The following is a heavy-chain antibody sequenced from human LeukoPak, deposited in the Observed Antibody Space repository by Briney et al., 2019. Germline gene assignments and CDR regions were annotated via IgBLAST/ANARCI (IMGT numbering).Heavy chain of an antibody. V-gene: IGHV3-23*01. D-gene: IGHD3-22*01. J-gene: IGHJ4*02. CDR3: ARAPSPYYYDSSAYSDY. Sequence: PGGSLRLSCAASGFTFSSYAMSWVRQAPGKGLEWVSAISGSGGSTYYADSVKGRFTISRDNSKNTLYLQMNSLRAEDTAVYYCARAPSPYYYDSSAYSDYWGQGTLVTVSS. CDR1: GFTFSSYA. CDR2: ISGSGGST.